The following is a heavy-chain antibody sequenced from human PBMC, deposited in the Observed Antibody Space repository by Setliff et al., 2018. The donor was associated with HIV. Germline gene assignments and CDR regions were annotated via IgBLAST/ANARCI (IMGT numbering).Heavy chain of an antibody. Sequence: SETLSLTCAVYGGSFSGYYWSWIRQPPGKGLEWIGEINHSGSTSYTPSLKSRVTISVDTSKNQFSQELRSVTAADTAVYYCAREPLNLGEFSSNPDASDIWGQGTMVTVSS. CDR1: GGSFSGYY. CDR2: INHSGST. J-gene: IGHJ3*02. V-gene: IGHV4-34*01. D-gene: IGHD3-16*02. CDR3: AREPLNLGEFSSNPDASDI.